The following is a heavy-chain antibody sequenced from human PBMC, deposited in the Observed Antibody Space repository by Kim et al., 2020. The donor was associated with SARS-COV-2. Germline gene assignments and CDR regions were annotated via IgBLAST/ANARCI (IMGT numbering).Heavy chain of an antibody. J-gene: IGHJ5*02. D-gene: IGHD4-17*01. V-gene: IGHV1-3*01. Sequence: QKFQGGVTTTRNTSASTAYMELSSLRSEDTAVYYCARELDDYGDYIFDPWGQGTLVTVSS. CDR3: ARELDDYGDYIFDP.